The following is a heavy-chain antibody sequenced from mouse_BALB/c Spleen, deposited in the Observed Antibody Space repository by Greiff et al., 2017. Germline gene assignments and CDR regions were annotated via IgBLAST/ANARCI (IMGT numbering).Heavy chain of an antibody. CDR1: GYSITSDYA. V-gene: IGHV3-2*02. CDR3: ARSSYRYDDGMDY. CDR2: ISYSGST. D-gene: IGHD2-14*01. Sequence: EVKLLESGPGLVKPSQSLSLTCTVTGYSITSDYAWNWIRQFPGNKLEWMGYISYSGSTSYNPSLKSRISITRDTSKNQFFLQLNSVTTEDTATYYCARSSYRYDDGMDYWGQGTSVTVSS. J-gene: IGHJ4*01.